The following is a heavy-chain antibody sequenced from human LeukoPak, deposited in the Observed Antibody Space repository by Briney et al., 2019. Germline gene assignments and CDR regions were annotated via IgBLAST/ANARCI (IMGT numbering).Heavy chain of an antibody. Sequence: PSETLSLTCTVSGGSISSGDYYWSWIRQPPGKGLEWIGYIYYSGSTYYNPSLKSRVTISVDTSKNQLSLKLSSVTAADTAVYYCASYYYDSSGVDYWGQGTLVTVSS. D-gene: IGHD3-22*01. V-gene: IGHV4-30-4*08. CDR1: GGSISSGDYY. CDR2: IYYSGST. CDR3: ASYYYDSSGVDY. J-gene: IGHJ4*02.